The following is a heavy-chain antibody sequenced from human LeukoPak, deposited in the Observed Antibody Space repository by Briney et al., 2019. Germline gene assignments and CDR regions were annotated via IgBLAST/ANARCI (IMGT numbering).Heavy chain of an antibody. CDR1: GFTFSSYA. V-gene: IGHV3-30*04. D-gene: IGHD6-19*01. Sequence: GGSLRLSRAASGFTFSSYAMHWVRQAPGKGLEWVAAISYDGSNKKYADSVKGRFTISRDNSKNMLYLQMNSLRAEDRTVYYCARGVRIAVAGYIDYWGQGTLVTVSS. CDR3: ARGVRIAVAGYIDY. CDR2: ISYDGSNK. J-gene: IGHJ4*02.